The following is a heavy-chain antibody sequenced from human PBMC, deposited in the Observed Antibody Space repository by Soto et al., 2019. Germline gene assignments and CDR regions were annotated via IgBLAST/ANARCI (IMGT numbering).Heavy chain of an antibody. CDR2: ISRDGGTK. CDR3: TGEVASGY. J-gene: IGHJ4*02. Sequence: QVQLVESGGGVVQPGRSLRLSCAVSGFTVSTYGMHWVRQAPGKGLEWVAVISRDGGTKYYADSVKGRFTISRDNSRNTLFLEMNSLRGDDMAVYYCTGEVASGYWGQGTXVTV. CDR1: GFTVSTYG. V-gene: IGHV3-30*03. D-gene: IGHD2-8*02.